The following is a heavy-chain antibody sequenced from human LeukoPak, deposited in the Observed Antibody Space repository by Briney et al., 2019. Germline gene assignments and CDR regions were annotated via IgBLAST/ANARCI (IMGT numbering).Heavy chain of an antibody. CDR3: ARESYDILTGYSYYYYGMDV. V-gene: IGHV1-18*01. D-gene: IGHD3-9*01. CDR1: GYTFTSYG. Sequence: ASVKVSCKASGYTFTSYGISWVRQAPGRGLEWMGWISAYNGNTNYAQKLQGRVTMTTDTSTSTAYMELRSLRSDDTAVYYCARESYDILTGYSYYYYGMDVWGQGTTVAVSS. CDR2: ISAYNGNT. J-gene: IGHJ6*02.